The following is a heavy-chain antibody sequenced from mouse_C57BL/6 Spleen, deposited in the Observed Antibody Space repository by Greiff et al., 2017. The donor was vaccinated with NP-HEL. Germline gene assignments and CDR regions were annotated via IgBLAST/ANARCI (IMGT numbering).Heavy chain of an antibody. D-gene: IGHD2-2*01. J-gene: IGHJ3*01. CDR3: ARYGTMVKTFAY. V-gene: IGHV1-69*01. CDR1: GYTFTSYW. CDR2: IDPSDSYT. Sequence: QVQLQQPGAELVMPGASVKLSCKASGYTFTSYWMHWVKQRPGQGLEWIGAIDPSDSYTNYNQKFKGKSTLTVDKSSSTAYMQLSSLTSEDSAVYYCARYGTMVKTFAYWGQGTLVTVSA.